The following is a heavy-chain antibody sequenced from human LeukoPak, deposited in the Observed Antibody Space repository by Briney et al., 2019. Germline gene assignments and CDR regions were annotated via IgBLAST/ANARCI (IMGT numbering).Heavy chain of an antibody. V-gene: IGHV3-7*01. D-gene: IGHD7-27*01. Sequence: GGSLRLSCAASGFTFTTYWMSWVRQAPRKGLEWVANIKQDGREEYYVDSVKGRFTISRDNARNSLYLQMNSLRAEDTAVYYCARVGVLGYYYYYGMDVWGQGTTVTVSS. CDR2: IKQDGREE. CDR3: ARVGVLGYYYYYGMDV. CDR1: GFTFTTYW. J-gene: IGHJ6*02.